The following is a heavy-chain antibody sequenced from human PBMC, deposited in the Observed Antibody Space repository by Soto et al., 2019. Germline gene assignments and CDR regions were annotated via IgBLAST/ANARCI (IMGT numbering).Heavy chain of an antibody. D-gene: IGHD2-15*01. V-gene: IGHV3-48*01. J-gene: IGHJ5*02. Sequence: PGGSLRLSCAASGFTFSSYSMNWVRQAPGKGLEWVSYISSSSSTIYYADSVKGRFTISRDNAKNSLYLQMNSLRAEDTAVYYCAKGPDTKVVVNWFDPWGQGTLVTVAS. CDR1: GFTFSSYS. CDR2: ISSSSSTI. CDR3: AKGPDTKVVVNWFDP.